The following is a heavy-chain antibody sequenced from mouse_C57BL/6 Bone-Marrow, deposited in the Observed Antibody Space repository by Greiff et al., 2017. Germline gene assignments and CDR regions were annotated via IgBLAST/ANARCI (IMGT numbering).Heavy chain of an antibody. CDR2: IDPENGDT. CDR1: GFNIKDDY. D-gene: IGHD1-1*02. J-gene: IGHJ1*03. Sequence: DVKLQESGAELVRPGASVKLSCTASGFNIKDDYMHWVKQRPEQGLEWIGWIDPENGDTEYASKFQGKATITADTSSNTAYLQLSSLTSEDTAVYYCTYGPYWYFDVWVTGTTVTVSS. V-gene: IGHV14-4*01. CDR3: TYGPYWYFDV.